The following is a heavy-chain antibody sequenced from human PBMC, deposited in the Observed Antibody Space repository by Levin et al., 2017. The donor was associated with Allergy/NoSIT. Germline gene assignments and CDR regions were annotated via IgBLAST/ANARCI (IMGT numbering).Heavy chain of an antibody. V-gene: IGHV4-59*01. CDR2: IYYRGNT. J-gene: IGHJ6*03. CDR1: GGSIGTYY. Sequence: PSETLSLTCTVSGGSIGTYYWSWIRQPPGKGLEWIGYIYYRGNTNYNPSLERPVTISMDTSRNQFSLRLTSVTAADTAVYYCARGAWDYYYMDVWGKGTTVTVSS. CDR3: ARGAWDYYYMDV. D-gene: IGHD3-16*01.